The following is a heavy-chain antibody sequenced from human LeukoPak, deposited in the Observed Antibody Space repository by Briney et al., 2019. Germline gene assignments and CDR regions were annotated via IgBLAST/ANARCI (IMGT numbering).Heavy chain of an antibody. CDR2: ISGDGGST. V-gene: IGHV3-43*02. D-gene: IGHD1-26*01. CDR1: GFTFEDYA. J-gene: IGHJ4*02. Sequence: GGSLRLSCAASGFTFEDYAMHGVRQAPGKGLEWVSLISGDGGSTYYADSVKGRFTISRDNSKNSLYLQMNSLRTEDTALYYCASVGATPYSYFDCWGQGTLVTVSS. CDR3: ASVGATPYSYFDC.